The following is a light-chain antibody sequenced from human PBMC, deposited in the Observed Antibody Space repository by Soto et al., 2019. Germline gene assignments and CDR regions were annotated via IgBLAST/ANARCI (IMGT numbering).Light chain of an antibody. CDR3: QQYNNRPPDT. J-gene: IGKJ2*01. CDR2: GAS. V-gene: IGKV3-15*01. Sequence: EIVMTQSPATLSVSPGERATLSCLASQSVNSNLAWYQQKPGQAPRLLIYGASTRAAGIPARFSGSGSGTEFSLTNSRLQSEDFAVYYCQQYNNRPPDTFGQGTKLEIK. CDR1: QSVNSN.